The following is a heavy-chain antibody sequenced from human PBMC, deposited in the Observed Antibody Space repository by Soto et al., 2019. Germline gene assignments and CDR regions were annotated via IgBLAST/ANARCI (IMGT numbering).Heavy chain of an antibody. V-gene: IGHV3-13*01. CDR2: IHTAGDT. Sequence: EVQLVESGGGLVQPGGSLRLSCAASGFTFSDYDMHWVRQTTGKSLEWVAAIHTAGDTYYPGSVKDRFTISREGVKNSLYLQMNSLRAGYTAVYFCARTPRTVAGSTDWYFDLWGRGTLVTVSS. CDR1: GFTFSDYD. CDR3: ARTPRTVAGSTDWYFDL. J-gene: IGHJ2*01. D-gene: IGHD6-19*01.